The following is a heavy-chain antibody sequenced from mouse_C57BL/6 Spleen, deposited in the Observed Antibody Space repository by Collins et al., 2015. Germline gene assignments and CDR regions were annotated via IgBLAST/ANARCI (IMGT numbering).Heavy chain of an antibody. CDR1: GYTFTSYW. Sequence: DLVKPGASVKLSCKASGYTFTSYWINWIKQRPGQGLEWIGRIAPGSGSTYYNEMFKGKATLTVDTSSSTAYIQLSSLSSEDSAVYFCARGGNGYGPFAYWGQGTLVTVSA. J-gene: IGHJ3*01. D-gene: IGHD2-2*01. CDR3: ARGGNGYGPFAY. V-gene: IGHV1S41*01. CDR2: IAPGSGST.